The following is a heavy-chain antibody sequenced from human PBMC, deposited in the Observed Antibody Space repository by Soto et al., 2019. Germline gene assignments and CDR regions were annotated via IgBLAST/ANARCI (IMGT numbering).Heavy chain of an antibody. Sequence: QVQLVQSGAEEKKPGASVKVSCKASGYTFTSYAIHWVRQAPGQRLEWMGWINAGNGNTKYSQKFQGRVTITRDTSASTAYMDLSSLKSEDTAVYYCARGKGCSGDSCYSWFDPWGQGTLVTVSS. CDR3: ARGKGCSGDSCYSWFDP. CDR1: GYTFTSYA. CDR2: INAGNGNT. V-gene: IGHV1-3*05. D-gene: IGHD2-15*01. J-gene: IGHJ5*02.